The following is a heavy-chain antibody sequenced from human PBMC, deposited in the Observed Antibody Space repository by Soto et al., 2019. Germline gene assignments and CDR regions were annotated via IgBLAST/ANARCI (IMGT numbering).Heavy chain of an antibody. V-gene: IGHV3-23*01. CDR2: ISGSGGST. CDR1: GFTFSSYA. J-gene: IGHJ4*02. D-gene: IGHD3-22*01. Sequence: GGSLRLSCAASGFTFSSYAMSWVRQAPGKGLEWVSAISGSGGSTYYADSVKGRFTISRDNSKNTLYLQMNSLRAEDTAVYYCAKSGEYYYDSSGYDYWGQGTLVTVSS. CDR3: AKSGEYYYDSSGYDY.